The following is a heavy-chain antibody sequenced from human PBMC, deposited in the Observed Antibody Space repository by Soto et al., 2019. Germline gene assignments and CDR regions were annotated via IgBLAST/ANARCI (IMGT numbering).Heavy chain of an antibody. CDR2: IKPDGSEK. J-gene: IGHJ3*02. V-gene: IGHV3-7*04. CDR3: ARGDYYDTSGPFSDAFDI. Sequence: EVQLVESGGGLVQPGGSLRLSCAASGFTFNTYWMSWVRQAPGKGLEWVANIKPDGSEKWYVDSVKGRFTISRDNAKNSLYIQMNSLRAEDTAVYFCARGDYYDTSGPFSDAFDIWGQGTMVTVSS. CDR1: GFTFNTYW. D-gene: IGHD3-22*01.